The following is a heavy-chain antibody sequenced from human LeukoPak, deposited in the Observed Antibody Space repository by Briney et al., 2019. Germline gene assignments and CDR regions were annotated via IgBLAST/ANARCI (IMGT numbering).Heavy chain of an antibody. CDR2: INSDGSGT. J-gene: IGHJ4*02. V-gene: IGHV3-74*01. D-gene: IGHD4-23*01. CDR3: ARADDGANSWVNY. CDR1: GFTFSSYW. Sequence: TGGSLRLSCAASGFTFSSYWMHWVRQAPGKGLVWISRINSDGSGTSYADSVKGRFTISRDNAKNTLYPQMNSLRAEDTAVYYCARADDGANSWVNYWGQGTLVTVSS.